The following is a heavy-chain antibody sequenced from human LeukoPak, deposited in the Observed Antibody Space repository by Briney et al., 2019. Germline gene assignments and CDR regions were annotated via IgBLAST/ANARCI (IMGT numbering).Heavy chain of an antibody. V-gene: IGHV4-34*01. Sequence: KPSETLSLTCAVYGGSFSGYYWSWIRQPPGKGLEWIGEINHSGSTNYNPSLKSRVTISVDTSKNQFSLKLSSVTAADTAVYYCARHGAGGYHFYYYGMDVWGQGTTVTVSS. CDR2: INHSGST. CDR3: ARHGAGGYHFYYYGMDV. D-gene: IGHD4/OR15-4a*01. CDR1: GGSFSGYY. J-gene: IGHJ6*02.